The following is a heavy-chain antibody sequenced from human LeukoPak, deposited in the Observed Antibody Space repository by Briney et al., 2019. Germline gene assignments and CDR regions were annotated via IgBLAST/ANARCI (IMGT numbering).Heavy chain of an antibody. D-gene: IGHD1-26*01. CDR1: GYTYTSYG. J-gene: IGHJ4*02. CDR2: ISAYNGNT. Sequence: ASVKVSCKASGYTYTSYGISWVRQAPGQGLEWMGWISAYNGNTNYAQKLQGRVTMTTDASTSTAYMGLRSLRSDDTAVYYCAREIYSGSYYFWGQGTLVTVSS. V-gene: IGHV1-18*01. CDR3: AREIYSGSYYF.